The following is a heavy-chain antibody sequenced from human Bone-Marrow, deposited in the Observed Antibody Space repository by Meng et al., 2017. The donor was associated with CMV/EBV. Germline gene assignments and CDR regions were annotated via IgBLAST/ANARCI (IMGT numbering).Heavy chain of an antibody. CDR2: ISGSGGST. Sequence: SGFAVSSDAMSWVRQAPGKGLEWVPAISGSGGSTYYADSVKGRFTISRDNSKNTLYLQMNSLRAEDTAVYYCAKVVSYYYGSGFDYWGQGTLVTVSS. CDR1: GFAVSSDA. V-gene: IGHV3-23*01. J-gene: IGHJ4*02. CDR3: AKVVSYYYGSGFDY. D-gene: IGHD3-10*01.